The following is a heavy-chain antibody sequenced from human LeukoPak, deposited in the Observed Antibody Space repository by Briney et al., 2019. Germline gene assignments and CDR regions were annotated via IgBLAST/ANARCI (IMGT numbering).Heavy chain of an antibody. CDR2: INPNSGGT. D-gene: IGHD2-21*02. CDR1: GYTFTGYY. J-gene: IGHJ3*02. CDR3: ARDIVVVTAIPSLYDAFHI. V-gene: IGHV1-2*02. Sequence: ASVKVSCNASGYTFTGYYMHWVRQAPGQGLEWMGWINPNSGGTNYAQKFQGRVTMTRDTYISTAYMELSRLRSDDTAVYYCARDIVVVTAIPSLYDAFHIWGQRTMVTVSS.